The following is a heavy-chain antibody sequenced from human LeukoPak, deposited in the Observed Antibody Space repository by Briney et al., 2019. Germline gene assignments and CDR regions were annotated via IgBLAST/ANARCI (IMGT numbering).Heavy chain of an antibody. CDR2: IYSGGST. J-gene: IGHJ5*02. CDR3: ARDLTRTSNWFDP. D-gene: IGHD1-1*01. CDR1: GFTVSSNY. V-gene: IGHV3-53*01. Sequence: GGSLRLSCAASGFTVSSNYMSWVRQAPGKGLEWVSVIYSGGSTYYADSVKGRFTISRDNSKNTLYLQMNSLRAEDTAVYYCARDLTRTSNWFDPWGQGTLVTVSS.